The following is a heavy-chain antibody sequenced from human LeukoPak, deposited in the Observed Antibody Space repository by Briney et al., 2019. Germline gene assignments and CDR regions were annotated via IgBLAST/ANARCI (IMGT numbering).Heavy chain of an antibody. V-gene: IGHV4-34*01. Sequence: PSETLSLTCAVYGGSFSGYYWSWIRQPPAKGLEWIGEINHSGSTNYNPSLKSRVTISVDTSKNQFSLKLSSVTAADTAVYYCARVSGDYTNWFDPWGQGTLVTVSS. J-gene: IGHJ5*02. CDR1: GGSFSGYY. CDR3: ARVSGDYTNWFDP. CDR2: INHSGST. D-gene: IGHD4-17*01.